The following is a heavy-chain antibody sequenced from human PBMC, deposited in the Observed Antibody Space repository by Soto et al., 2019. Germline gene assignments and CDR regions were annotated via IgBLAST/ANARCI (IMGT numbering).Heavy chain of an antibody. Sequence: SVKVSCKASGGTFSSYAISWVRQAPGQGLEWMGGIIPIFGTANYAQKFQGRVTITADESTSTAYMELSSLRSEDTAVYYCARRGITGTHGAYNWFDPWGQGTLVTVSS. CDR3: ARRGITGTHGAYNWFDP. V-gene: IGHV1-69*13. CDR2: IIPIFGTA. J-gene: IGHJ5*02. D-gene: IGHD1-7*01. CDR1: GGTFSSYA.